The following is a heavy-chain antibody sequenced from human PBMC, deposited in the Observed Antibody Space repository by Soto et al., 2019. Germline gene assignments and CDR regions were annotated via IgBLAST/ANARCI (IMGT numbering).Heavy chain of an antibody. D-gene: IGHD6-19*01. J-gene: IGHJ4*02. CDR3: ARVGSGSGLDC. CDR2: ISYNGGST. Sequence: EVQLVESGGGLVQPGGSLRLSCAASGFTCSSYSMHWVRQAPGKGLEFVSAISYNGGSTYYANSVKGRFTISRDDSKNTLYLQMGSLRAEDMAVYYCARVGSGSGLDCWGQGHLVTVSS. V-gene: IGHV3-64*01. CDR1: GFTCSSYS.